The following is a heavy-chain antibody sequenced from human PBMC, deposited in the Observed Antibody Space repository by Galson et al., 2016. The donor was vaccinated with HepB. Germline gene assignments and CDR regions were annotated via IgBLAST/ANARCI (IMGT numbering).Heavy chain of an antibody. V-gene: IGHV3-21*01. J-gene: IGHJ2*01. D-gene: IGHD3-16*01. CDR3: ARPPEGDRRYFDL. CDR1: GFTFSSST. Sequence: SLSLSCAASGFTFSSSTMNWVRQAPGTGLEWVSVSTLTSGSQYYADSLKGRVTISRDNAKNSLYLQMNSLRAEDTAVYYCARPPEGDRRYFDLWGRGTLVTVSS. CDR2: STLTSGSQ.